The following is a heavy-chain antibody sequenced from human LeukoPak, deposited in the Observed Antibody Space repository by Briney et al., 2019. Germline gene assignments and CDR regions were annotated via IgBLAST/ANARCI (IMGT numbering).Heavy chain of an antibody. D-gene: IGHD3-22*01. CDR3: ARDDDRPDNGLDY. CDR2: IYSGGST. V-gene: IGHV3-53*01. Sequence: GALRLSCAASGFTVSSNYMSWVRQAPGKGLEWVSVIYSGGSTYYADSVKGRFTISRDNSKNTLYLQMNSLRAEDTAVYYCARDDDRPDNGLDYWGQGTLVTVSS. J-gene: IGHJ4*02. CDR1: GFTVSSNY.